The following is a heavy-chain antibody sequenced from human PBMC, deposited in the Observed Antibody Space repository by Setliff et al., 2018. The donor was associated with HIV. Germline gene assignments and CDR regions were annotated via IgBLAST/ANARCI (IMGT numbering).Heavy chain of an antibody. J-gene: IGHJ4*02. D-gene: IGHD3-16*01. CDR1: GGSISSITHY. CDR2: VYYTGTT. V-gene: IGHV4-39*01. Sequence: PSETLSLTCTVSGGSISSITHYWGWFRQPPGKGLECIGTVYYTGTTYYNSSLESRVTISVDTSRNQLSLKLYSVTAADTAVYYCARIFGFTTASYARGNDYWGRGTLVTVSS. CDR3: ARIFGFTTASYARGNDY.